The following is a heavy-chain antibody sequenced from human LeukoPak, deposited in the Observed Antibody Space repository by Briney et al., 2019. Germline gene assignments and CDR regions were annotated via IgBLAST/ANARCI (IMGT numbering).Heavy chain of an antibody. CDR3: ARRGSYSSSEMSEY. CDR2: IYSGGST. J-gene: IGHJ4*02. Sequence: GGSLRLSCSASGLTLSSNYMSWVRQAPGKGLEWVSVIYSGGSTYYADSVKSRFTISRDNSKNTLYLQMNSLRAEDTAVYYRARRGSYSSSEMSEYWGEGTLVTASS. V-gene: IGHV3-66*04. CDR1: GLTLSSNY. D-gene: IGHD6-6*01.